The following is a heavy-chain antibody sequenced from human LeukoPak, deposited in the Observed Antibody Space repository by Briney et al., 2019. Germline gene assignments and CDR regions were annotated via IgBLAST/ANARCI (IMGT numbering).Heavy chain of an antibody. CDR1: GFTVSSNY. V-gene: IGHV3-21*01. D-gene: IGHD3-3*01. J-gene: IGHJ6*02. CDR3: ARDWSTSPLGYYYGMDV. Sequence: GGSLRLSCAASGFTVSSNYMNWVRQAPGKGLEWVSSISSSSSYIYYADSVKGRFTISRDNAKNSLYLQMNSLRAEDTAVYYCARDWSTSPLGYYYGMDVWGQGTTVTVSS. CDR2: ISSSSSYI.